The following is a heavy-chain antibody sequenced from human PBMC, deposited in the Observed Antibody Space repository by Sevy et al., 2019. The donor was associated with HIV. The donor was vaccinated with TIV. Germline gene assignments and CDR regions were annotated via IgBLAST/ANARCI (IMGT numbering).Heavy chain of an antibody. CDR1: GFPVSSNY. J-gene: IGHJ4*02. CDR2: TYSDGST. CDR3: ARGKSGYGYGLDY. D-gene: IGHD5-18*01. Sequence: GGSLRLSCAASGFPVSSNYMSWVRQAPGKGLEWVSVTYSDGSTYHADSVKGRFTTSRDNSKNTFDLQMNSRRVEDTAVYYCARGKSGYGYGLDYWGQGTLVTVSS. V-gene: IGHV3-66*01.